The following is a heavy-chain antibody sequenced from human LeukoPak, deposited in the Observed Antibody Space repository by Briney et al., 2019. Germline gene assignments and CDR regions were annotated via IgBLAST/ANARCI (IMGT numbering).Heavy chain of an antibody. D-gene: IGHD6-13*01. V-gene: IGHV4-59*11. CDR1: GGSISSHY. J-gene: IGHJ6*03. CDR3: ARGVAAAGGDYYYYMDV. CDR2: IYYSGST. Sequence: PSETLSLTCTVSGGSISSHYWSWIRQPPGKGLEWIGYIYYSGSTNYNPSLKSRVTISVDTSKNQFSLKLSSATAADTAVYYCARGVAAAGGDYYYYMDVWGKGTTVTVSS.